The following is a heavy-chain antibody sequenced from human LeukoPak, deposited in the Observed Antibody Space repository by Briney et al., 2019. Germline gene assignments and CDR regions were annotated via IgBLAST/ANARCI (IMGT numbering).Heavy chain of an antibody. CDR2: IIPIFGTA. V-gene: IGHV1-69*05. J-gene: IGHJ4*02. CDR3: ARGRLRLGLPGFDY. CDR1: GGTFSSYA. Sequence: SVKVSCKASGGTFSSYAISWVRQAPGQGLEWKGRIIPIFGTANYAQKFQGRVTITTDESTSTAYMELSSLRSEDTAVYYCARGRLRLGLPGFDYWGQGTLVTVSS. D-gene: IGHD3-16*01.